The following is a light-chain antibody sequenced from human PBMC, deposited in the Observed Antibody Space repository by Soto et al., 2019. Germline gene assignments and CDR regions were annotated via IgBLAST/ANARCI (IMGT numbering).Light chain of an antibody. V-gene: IGKV3-15*01. CDR1: QSISSK. CDR3: QHYNELPLT. Sequence: EIKMAQSPDTLSVSPGERATLSCRASQSISSKLAWYQQRPGQAPRLLIYGASTRATGVPVRFRGGGSGTDFTLTISSLQSEDFAVYYCQHYNELPLTFGGGTKVDIK. CDR2: GAS. J-gene: IGKJ4*01.